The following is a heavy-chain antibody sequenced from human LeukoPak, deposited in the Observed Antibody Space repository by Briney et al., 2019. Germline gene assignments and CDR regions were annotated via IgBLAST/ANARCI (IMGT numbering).Heavy chain of an antibody. D-gene: IGHD6-6*01. V-gene: IGHV3-43D*04. CDR3: AKGRKAYSSSGMDL. Sequence: GGSLRLSCAASGFTFDDYAMHWVRQAAGKGMEWVTLISWDGGSTYYADSVKGRFTISRDNSKNSLYLQMNSLRAEDTAVYYCAKGRKAYSSSGMDLWDKGTTVAVSS. CDR1: GFTFDDYA. CDR2: ISWDGGST. J-gene: IGHJ6*03.